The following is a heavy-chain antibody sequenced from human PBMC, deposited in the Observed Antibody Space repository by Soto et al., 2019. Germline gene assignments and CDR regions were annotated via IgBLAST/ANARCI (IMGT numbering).Heavy chain of an antibody. J-gene: IGHJ5*02. CDR3: ARDSSFRGYRFDP. V-gene: IGHV5-51*01. CDR1: GYSFTNYW. CDR2: IYPGDSDT. Sequence: PGESLKISCKGSGYSFTNYWIGWVRQMPGKGLEWMGIIYPGDSDTRYSPSFQGQVTMTRDTSTSTVYMELSSLRSEDTAVYYCARDSSFRGYRFDPWGQGTLVTVSS. D-gene: IGHD5-18*01.